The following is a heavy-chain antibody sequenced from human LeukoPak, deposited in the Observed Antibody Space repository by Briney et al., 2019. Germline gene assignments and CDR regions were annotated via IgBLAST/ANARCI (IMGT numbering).Heavy chain of an antibody. CDR3: AIAAAGTGYYYYYMDV. CDR2: IIPIFGTA. J-gene: IGHJ6*03. Sequence: ASVKVSCKASGGTFSSYAISWVRQAPGQGLEWMGGIIPIFGTANYAQKFQGRVTVTADKSTSTAYMELSSLRSEDTAVYYCAIAAAGTGYYYYYMDVWGKGTTVTVSS. CDR1: GGTFSSYA. D-gene: IGHD6-13*01. V-gene: IGHV1-69*06.